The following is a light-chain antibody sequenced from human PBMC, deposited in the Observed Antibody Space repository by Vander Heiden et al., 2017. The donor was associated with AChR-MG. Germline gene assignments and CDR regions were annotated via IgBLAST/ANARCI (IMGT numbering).Light chain of an antibody. CDR3: AAWDASLDGKV. CDR1: TPNIGINT. CDR2: RNN. Sequence: QSVLTQPPSVSGTPGQRVTISCSGSTPNIGINTVSWYQQFPGTAPKLLMYRNNQRPSGVPARFSGSKSGTSASLAISGLQSEDEADYYCAAWDASLDGKVFGGGTKLTGL. J-gene: IGLJ3*02. V-gene: IGLV1-44*01.